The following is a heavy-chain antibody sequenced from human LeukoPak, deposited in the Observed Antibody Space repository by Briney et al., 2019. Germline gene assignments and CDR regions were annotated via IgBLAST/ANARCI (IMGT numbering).Heavy chain of an antibody. CDR1: GFTVKRPW. Sequence: GPSLRLACAASGFTVKRPWLNWVRHAPRERLEWVANMDPSGSQKRYVDSVKGRFTISKDNPGTSLYLEMYSLRAEDTAIYYCAIWTSGNYWGQGTIVTVSS. CDR2: MDPSGSQK. V-gene: IGHV3-7*01. D-gene: IGHD1-1*01. CDR3: AIWTSGNY. J-gene: IGHJ4*02.